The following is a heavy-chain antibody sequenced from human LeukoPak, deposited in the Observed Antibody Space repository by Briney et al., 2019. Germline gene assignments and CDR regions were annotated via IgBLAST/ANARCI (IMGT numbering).Heavy chain of an antibody. D-gene: IGHD6-13*01. CDR3: ARGGVYSSSWYFW. J-gene: IGHJ4*02. CDR2: ISSSSSYT. Sequence: PGGSLRLSCAASGFTFSDYYMSWIRQAPGKGLEWVSYISSSSSYTNYADSVKGRFTISRDNTKNSLYLQMNSLRAEDTAVYYCARGGVYSSSWYFWWGQGTLVTVSS. V-gene: IGHV3-11*03. CDR1: GFTFSDYY.